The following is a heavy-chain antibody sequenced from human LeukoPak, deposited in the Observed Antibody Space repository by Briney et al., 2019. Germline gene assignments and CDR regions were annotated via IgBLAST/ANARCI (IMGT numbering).Heavy chain of an antibody. Sequence: PGGSLKLSCAASGFTFNNFAMSWVRQAPGKGLEWVTGMSATGSSTWYADSVKGRFTISRDNSKDTLYLEMSSLRAEDTALYYCAKDRSHSSGIHFRGQGTLVTVSS. D-gene: IGHD6-19*01. V-gene: IGHV3-23*01. CDR2: MSATGSST. CDR3: AKDRSHSSGIHF. CDR1: GFTFNNFA. J-gene: IGHJ4*02.